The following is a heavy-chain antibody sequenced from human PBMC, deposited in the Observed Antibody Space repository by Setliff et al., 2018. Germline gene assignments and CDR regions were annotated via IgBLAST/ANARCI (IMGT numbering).Heavy chain of an antibody. D-gene: IGHD3-16*02. Sequence: ASETLSLTCTVSGGSISSSSYYWGWIRQPQGKGLEWIGSSYYSRSTYYNPSLKSRVTISVDTSKNQFSLKLSSVTAASTAVYYCARLHYDYVWGSYRTSDYYYYYYMDVWGKGTTVTVSS. CDR3: ARLHYDYVWGSYRTSDYYYYYYMDV. J-gene: IGHJ6*03. CDR2: SYYSRST. V-gene: IGHV4-39*01. CDR1: GGSISSSSYY.